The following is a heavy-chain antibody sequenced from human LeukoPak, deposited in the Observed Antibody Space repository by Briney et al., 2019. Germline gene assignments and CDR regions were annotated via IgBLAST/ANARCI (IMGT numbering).Heavy chain of an antibody. CDR1: GFTFTTYA. CDR2: ITGSGGTT. V-gene: IGHV3-23*01. CDR3: SKGGAAGTHFFDY. Sequence: HPGGSLRLSCAASGFTFTTYAMTWVRQAPGKGLEWVSTITGSGGTTYYAASVRGRFTISGDNSKNTLSLQMNSLRAEDTAVYYCSKGGAAGTHFFDYWGQGTLVTVSS. J-gene: IGHJ4*02. D-gene: IGHD6-19*01.